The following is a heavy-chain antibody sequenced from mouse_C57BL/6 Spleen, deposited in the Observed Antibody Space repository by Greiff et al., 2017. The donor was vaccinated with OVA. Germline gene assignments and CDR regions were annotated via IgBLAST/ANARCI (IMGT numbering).Heavy chain of an antibody. CDR2: IYPRSGNT. D-gene: IGHD2-3*01. V-gene: IGHV1-81*01. CDR3: AREDDGYYRFAY. Sequence: VQLQQSGAELARPGASVKLSCKASGYTFTSYGISWVKQRTGQGLEWIGEIYPRSGNTYYNEKFKGKATLTADKSSSTAYMELRSLTSEDSAVYFCAREDDGYYRFAYWGQGTLVTVSA. J-gene: IGHJ3*01. CDR1: GYTFTSYG.